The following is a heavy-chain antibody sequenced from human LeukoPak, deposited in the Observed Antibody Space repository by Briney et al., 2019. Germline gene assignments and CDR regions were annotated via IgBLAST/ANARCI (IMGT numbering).Heavy chain of an antibody. CDR1: GGSINSHSYY. CDR2: VYYDGTS. CDR3: VRHISTDTGYFDS. V-gene: IGHV4-39*01. D-gene: IGHD4-11*01. Sequence: SETLSLTCTVSGGSINSHSYYWGWIRQPPGKGLEWNGSVYYDGTSYSNPSLKPRAGVFVDTSRDQFSLDLDFVTAADTALYYCVRHISTDTGYFDSCGEGTLVSVPS. J-gene: IGHJ4*02.